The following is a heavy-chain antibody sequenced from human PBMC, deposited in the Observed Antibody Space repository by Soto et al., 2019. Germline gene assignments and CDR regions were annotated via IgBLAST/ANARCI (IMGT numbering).Heavy chain of an antibody. CDR3: ARVGMEVVAASPGDWYFDL. Sequence: SETLSLTCTVSGGSISSYYWSWIRQPPGKGLEWIGYIYYSGSTNYNPSLKSRVTISVDTSKNQFSLKLSSVTAADTAVYYCARVGMEVVAASPGDWYFDLWGRGTLVTVSS. CDR2: IYYSGST. J-gene: IGHJ2*01. CDR1: GGSISSYY. D-gene: IGHD2-15*01. V-gene: IGHV4-59*01.